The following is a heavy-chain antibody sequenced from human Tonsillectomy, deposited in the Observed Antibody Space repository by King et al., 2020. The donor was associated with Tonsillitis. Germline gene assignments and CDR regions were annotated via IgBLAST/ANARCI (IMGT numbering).Heavy chain of an antibody. J-gene: IGHJ2*01. CDR2: IYHSGST. CDR1: GYSISSGYY. CDR3: ARDPQYYCGGGSCYPGWYFDL. V-gene: IGHV4-38-2*02. D-gene: IGHD2-15*01. Sequence: VQLQESGPGLVKPSETLSLTCAVSGYSISSGYYWGWIRQPPGKGLEWIGSIYHSGSTYYNPSLKSRVTISVDTSKNQFSLKLSSVTAADTAVYYCARDPQYYCGGGSCYPGWYFDLWGRGTLVTVPS.